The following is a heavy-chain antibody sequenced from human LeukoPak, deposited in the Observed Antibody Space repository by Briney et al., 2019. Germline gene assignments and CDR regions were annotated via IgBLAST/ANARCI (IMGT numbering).Heavy chain of an antibody. V-gene: IGHV3-21*01. J-gene: IGHJ3*02. CDR2: ISSSSSYI. CDR3: ARDSSGWYGAFDI. Sequence: GGSLRLSCAASGFTFSSYSINWVRQAPGKGLEWVASISSSSSYIYYADSMKGRFTISRDNAKNSLCLQMNSLRAEDTAVYYCARDSSGWYGAFDIWGQGTMVTVSS. D-gene: IGHD6-19*01. CDR1: GFTFSSYS.